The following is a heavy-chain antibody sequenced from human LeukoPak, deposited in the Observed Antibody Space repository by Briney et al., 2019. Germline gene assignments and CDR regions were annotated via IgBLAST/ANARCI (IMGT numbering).Heavy chain of an antibody. D-gene: IGHD6-19*01. J-gene: IGHJ4*02. CDR2: INPSGGST. Sequence: ASVKVSCKASGYTFTSYYMHWVRQAPGQGLEWMGIINPSGGSTSYAQKFQGRVAMTRDMSTSTVYMELSSLRSEDTAVYYCAREEVAGHFDYWGQGTLVTVSS. CDR3: AREEVAGHFDY. CDR1: GYTFTSYY. V-gene: IGHV1-46*01.